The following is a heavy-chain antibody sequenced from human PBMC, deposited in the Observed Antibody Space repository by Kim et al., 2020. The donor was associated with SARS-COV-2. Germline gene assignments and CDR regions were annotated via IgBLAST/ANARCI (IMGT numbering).Heavy chain of an antibody. V-gene: IGHV4-4*07. D-gene: IGHD2-15*01. J-gene: IGHJ5*02. CDR2: T. Sequence: TNYNPSLQSRVIMSLDTSKNQFSLKLSSVTAADTAVYYCAREMLHNWFDPWGQGTLVTVSS. CDR3: AREMLHNWFDP.